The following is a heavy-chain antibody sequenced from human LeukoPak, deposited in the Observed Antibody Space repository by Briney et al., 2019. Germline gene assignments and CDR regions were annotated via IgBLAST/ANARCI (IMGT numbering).Heavy chain of an antibody. D-gene: IGHD6-19*01. CDR2: IYSDNT. CDR1: GFTVSTNS. J-gene: IGHJ4*02. CDR3: ARDWGSSGWFYFDS. Sequence: GGSLRLSCTVSGFTVSTNSMSWVRQAPGKGLEWVSFIYSDNTHYSDSVKGRFTISRDNSKNTLYLQMNSLRAEDTAVYYCARDWGSSGWFYFDSWGQGTLVSVSS. V-gene: IGHV3-53*01.